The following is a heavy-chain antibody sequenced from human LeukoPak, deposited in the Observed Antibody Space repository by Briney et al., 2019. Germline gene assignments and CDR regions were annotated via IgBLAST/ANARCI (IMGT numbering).Heavy chain of an antibody. Sequence: SETLSLTCTVSGGSISSSSYYWGWIRQPPGKGLEWIGSIYYSGSTYYNPSLKSRVTISVDTSKNQFSLKLSSVTAADTAVYYCARDLGSFVVPAASWGQGTLVTVSS. J-gene: IGHJ4*02. CDR3: ARDLGSFVVPAAS. CDR1: GGSISSSSYY. CDR2: IYYSGST. D-gene: IGHD2-2*01. V-gene: IGHV4-39*02.